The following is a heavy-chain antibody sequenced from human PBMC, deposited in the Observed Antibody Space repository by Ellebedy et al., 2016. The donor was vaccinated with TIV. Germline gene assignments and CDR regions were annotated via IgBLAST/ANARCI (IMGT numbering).Heavy chain of an antibody. CDR2: IGTAGDT. Sequence: GESLKISCAASGFTFSSYDMHWVRQGTGKGLEWVSAIGTAGDTYYPGSVKGRFTISRENAKNSLYLQITSLRAEDTAVYYCARVRSGDTAVDYWGQGTLVTVSS. CDR3: ARVRSGDTAVDY. D-gene: IGHD2-21*01. J-gene: IGHJ4*03. V-gene: IGHV3-13*01. CDR1: GFTFSSYD.